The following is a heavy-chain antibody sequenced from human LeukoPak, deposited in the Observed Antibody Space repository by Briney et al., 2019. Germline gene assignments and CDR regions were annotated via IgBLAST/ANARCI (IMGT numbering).Heavy chain of an antibody. CDR3: ARVGYCTSSSCYEEFEH. CDR1: GYRFTNYW. Sequence: GESLKISCKGSGYRFTNYWPNWVRPMPGKGLEWMGRVDPSDSYTIYSPSFQGHVIISADKSISTAYLQWSSLKASDTAMHYCARVGYCTSSSCYEEFEHWGERTLVTVSS. V-gene: IGHV5-10-1*01. J-gene: IGHJ4*02. CDR2: VDPSDSYT. D-gene: IGHD2-2*01.